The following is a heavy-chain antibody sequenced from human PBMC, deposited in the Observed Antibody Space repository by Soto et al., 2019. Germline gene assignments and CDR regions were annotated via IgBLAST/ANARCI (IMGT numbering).Heavy chain of an antibody. CDR3: ASDRGYSGYDN. D-gene: IGHD5-12*01. J-gene: IGHJ4*02. V-gene: IGHV3-74*01. CDR2: INSDGRST. CDR1: GFTFSNYW. Sequence: EVQLVESGGGLVQPGGSLRLSCAASGFTFSNYWMHWVRQAPGKGLVWVSRINSDGRSTTYTDSVKGRFTMSRDNAKNTLYLQMNSLRAEDTAVYYCASDRGYSGYDNWGPGTLVTVSS.